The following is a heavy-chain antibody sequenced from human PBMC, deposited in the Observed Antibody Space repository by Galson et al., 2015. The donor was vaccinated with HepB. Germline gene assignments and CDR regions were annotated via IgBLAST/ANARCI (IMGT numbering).Heavy chain of an antibody. V-gene: IGHV4-59*08. J-gene: IGHJ4*02. CDR2: IYYSRST. CDR3: ARHVRAGGYSGYDFNS. Sequence: ETLSPTCTVSGGSISSYYWCWLRQPPGKGLEWIGYIYYSRSTNYNPSLKSRVTISVDTSKNQFSLKLSSVTAADTAVYYCARHVRAGGYSGYDFNSWGQGTLVTVSS. CDR1: GGSISSYY. D-gene: IGHD5-12*01.